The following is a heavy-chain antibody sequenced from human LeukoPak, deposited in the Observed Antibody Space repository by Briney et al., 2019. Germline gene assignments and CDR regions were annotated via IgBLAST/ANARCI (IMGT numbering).Heavy chain of an antibody. Sequence: GGYLRLSCAASGFTFSSYAMNWVRRAPGKGLEWVSVISGSGGRTYYADSVKGRFTISRDNSKNTLYLQMNSLRGEDTAVYYCAKDRYDSGSYYDFWGQGTLVTVSS. CDR3: AKDRYDSGSYYDF. V-gene: IGHV3-23*01. CDR2: ISGSGGRT. J-gene: IGHJ4*02. D-gene: IGHD3-10*01. CDR1: GFTFSSYA.